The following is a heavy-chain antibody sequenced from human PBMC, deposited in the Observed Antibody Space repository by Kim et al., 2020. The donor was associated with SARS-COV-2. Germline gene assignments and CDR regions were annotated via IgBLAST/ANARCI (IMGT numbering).Heavy chain of an antibody. CDR2: ISAYNGNT. CDR3: ATLARYPWYSSSYYFDY. J-gene: IGHJ4*02. D-gene: IGHD6-13*01. CDR1: GYTFTSCG. Sequence: ASVKVSCKASGYTFTSCGISWVRQAPGQGLEWMGWISAYNGNTNYAQKLQGRVTMTTDTSTSTAYMELRSLRSDDTAVYYCATLARYPWYSSSYYFDYWGQGTLVTVSS. V-gene: IGHV1-18*04.